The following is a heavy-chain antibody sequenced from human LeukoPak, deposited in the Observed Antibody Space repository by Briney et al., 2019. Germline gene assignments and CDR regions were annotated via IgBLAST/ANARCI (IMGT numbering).Heavy chain of an antibody. J-gene: IGHJ4*02. V-gene: IGHV3-7*04. CDR1: GFTFSNAW. D-gene: IGHD6-13*01. CDR2: IKEAGSEK. Sequence: GSLRLSCAASGFTFSNAWMSWVRQAPGKGLEFMANIKEAGSEKYYVDSVKGRFTISRDNDKNSVHLQMNNLRAEDTAVYYCARGGGMRSWYDFDYWGQGILVTVSS. CDR3: ARGGGMRSWYDFDY.